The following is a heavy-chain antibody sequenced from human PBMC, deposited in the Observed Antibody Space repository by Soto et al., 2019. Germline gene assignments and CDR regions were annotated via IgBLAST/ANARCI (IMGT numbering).Heavy chain of an antibody. V-gene: IGHV3-9*01. J-gene: IGHJ6*02. CDR1: GFTFDDYA. D-gene: IGHD2-2*01. Sequence: LRLSCAASGFTFDDYAMHWVRQAPGKGLEWVSGISWNSGSIGYADSVKGRFTISRDNAKNSLYLQMNSLRAEDTALYYCAKERDCSSTSCYGYYYYGMEVWGQGTTVTGLL. CDR2: ISWNSGSI. CDR3: AKERDCSSTSCYGYYYYGMEV.